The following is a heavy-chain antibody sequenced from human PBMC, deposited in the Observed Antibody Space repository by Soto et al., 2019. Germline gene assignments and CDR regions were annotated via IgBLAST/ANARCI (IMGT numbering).Heavy chain of an antibody. J-gene: IGHJ5*02. V-gene: IGHV1-24*01. Sequence: ASVKVSCKVSGYTLTGLSMHWVRQAPGKGLEWMGGFDPEDGETIYAQKFQGRVTMTEDTSTDTAYMELSSLRSEDTAVYYCATVLYYYDSSGYWFDPWGQGTLVTVSS. D-gene: IGHD3-22*01. CDR2: FDPEDGET. CDR3: ATVLYYYDSSGYWFDP. CDR1: GYTLTGLS.